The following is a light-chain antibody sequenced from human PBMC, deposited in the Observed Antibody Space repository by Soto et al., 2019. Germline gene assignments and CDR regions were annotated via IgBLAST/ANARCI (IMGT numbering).Light chain of an antibody. J-gene: IGKJ5*01. CDR1: QSVASRN. CDR3: QQYSNWPPAIT. V-gene: IGKV3D-15*01. Sequence: EVLLRPSPGTVSLCTGAHATLSCRASQSVASRNLAWYQQKSGQAPRLLIYGASSRAIHTPDRFSGSGSGTEFALIISSLQSEDVAVYYCQQYSNWPPAITFGQGTRLEIK. CDR2: GAS.